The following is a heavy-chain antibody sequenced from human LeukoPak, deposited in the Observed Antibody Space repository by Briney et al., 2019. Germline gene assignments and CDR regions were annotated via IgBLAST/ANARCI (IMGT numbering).Heavy chain of an antibody. Sequence: SLKISCKGAEHRLAKGVIVCGRQMIGKDLEWMGIIYPGDSDTRYSPSFQGQVTISADKSISTAFLQWSSLKASDTAMYYCARRAGYNWFDPWGQGTLVTVSS. V-gene: IGHV5-51*01. CDR2: IYPGDSDT. CDR1: EHRLAKGV. J-gene: IGHJ5*02. CDR3: ARRAGYNWFDP.